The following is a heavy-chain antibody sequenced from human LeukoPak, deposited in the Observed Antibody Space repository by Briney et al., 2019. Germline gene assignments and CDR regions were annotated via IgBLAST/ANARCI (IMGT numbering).Heavy chain of an antibody. CDR3: ARDRALYYYGMDV. CDR1: GFTFSSYS. Sequence: GGSLRLSCAASGFTFSSYSMNWVRQAPGKGLEWVSYISSSSSTIYYADSVKGRFTISRDNSKNTLYLQMNSLRAEDTAVYYCARDRALYYYGMDVWGQGTTVTVSS. V-gene: IGHV3-48*01. J-gene: IGHJ6*02. D-gene: IGHD3-10*01. CDR2: ISSSSSTI.